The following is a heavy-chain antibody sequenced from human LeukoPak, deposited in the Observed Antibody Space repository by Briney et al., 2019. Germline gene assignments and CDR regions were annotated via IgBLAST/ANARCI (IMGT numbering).Heavy chain of an antibody. J-gene: IGHJ4*02. CDR1: GFTFSDYN. V-gene: IGHV3-21*04. CDR2: ISSSSSYI. CDR3: ATYRQVLLPFES. Sequence: GGSLRLSCVASGFTFSDYNMNWIRQAPGKGLEWVSIISSSSSYIYYSKSVKGRFSVTRDNARNSLFLQLNSLTAEDTAIYYCATYRQVLLPFESWGQGTLVTVSS. D-gene: IGHD2-8*02.